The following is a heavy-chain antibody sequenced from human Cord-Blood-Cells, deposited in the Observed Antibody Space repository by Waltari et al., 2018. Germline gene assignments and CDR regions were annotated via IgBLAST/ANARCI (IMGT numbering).Heavy chain of an antibody. D-gene: IGHD4-17*01. V-gene: IGHV4-39*01. CDR3: VRLDGYYFDY. CDR2: IYYSGST. Sequence: QLQLQESGPGLVKPSETLSLTCTVSGGSISSSSYFWGWIRQPPGKGLEWIGSIYYSGSTYYNPSLKSRVTISVDTSKNQFSLKLSSVTAADTAVYYCVRLDGYYFDYWGQGTLVTVSS. J-gene: IGHJ4*02. CDR1: GGSISSSSYF.